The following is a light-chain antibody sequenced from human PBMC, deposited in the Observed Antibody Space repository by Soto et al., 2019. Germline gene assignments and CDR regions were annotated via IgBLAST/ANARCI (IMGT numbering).Light chain of an antibody. CDR2: DAS. Sequence: EIVLTQSPATLSLSPGERATLSCRASQSVRSYLAWYQQKPGQAPRLLIYDASNRATSIPARFSGSGSWTDFTLTISSLEPEDFAVYYCQQRSNWPRRFTCGPGTKVDIK. CDR3: QQRSNWPRRFT. J-gene: IGKJ3*01. CDR1: QSVRSY. V-gene: IGKV3-11*01.